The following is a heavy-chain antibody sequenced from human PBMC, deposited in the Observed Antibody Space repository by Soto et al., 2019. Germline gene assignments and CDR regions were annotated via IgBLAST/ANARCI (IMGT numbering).Heavy chain of an antibody. D-gene: IGHD2-15*01. CDR1: GYTFTSYG. V-gene: IGHV1-18*01. CDR2: ISAYNGNT. CDR3: AREGAGYCSGGSCYDYYYYGMDV. J-gene: IGHJ6*02. Sequence: GASVKVSCKASGYTFTSYGISWVRQAPGQGLEWMGWISAYNGNTNYAQKLQGRVTMTTDTSTSTAYMELRSLRSDDTAVYYCAREGAGYCSGGSCYDYYYYGMDVWGQGTTVTVSS.